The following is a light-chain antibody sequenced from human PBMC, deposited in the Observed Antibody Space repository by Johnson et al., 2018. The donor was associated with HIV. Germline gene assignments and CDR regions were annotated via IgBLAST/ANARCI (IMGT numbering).Light chain of an antibody. Sequence: QSVLTQPPSVSAAPGQKVTISCSGSSSNIGNNFVSWYQQLLGTAPKLLIYANNKRPSGIADRFSGSKSGTSATLGITGLQPGDEADSYCRTWDSSLTVYVFGTGTKVTVL. CDR1: SSNIGNNF. CDR2: ANN. J-gene: IGLJ1*01. CDR3: RTWDSSLTVYV. V-gene: IGLV1-51*02.